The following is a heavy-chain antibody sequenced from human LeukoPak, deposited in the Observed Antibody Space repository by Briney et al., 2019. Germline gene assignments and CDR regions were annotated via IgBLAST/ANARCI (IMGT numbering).Heavy chain of an antibody. CDR1: GFTVSSNY. V-gene: IGHV3-53*01. CDR2: IYSGGTT. CDR3: ASTLKWIRFDY. D-gene: IGHD5-18*01. J-gene: IGHJ4*02. Sequence: PGGSLRLSCAASGFTVSSNYMSWVRQAPGKGLEWVSVIYSGGTTYYADSVKGRFTISRDNSKNTLYLQMNSLRAEDTAVYYCASTLKWIRFDYWGQGTLVTVSS.